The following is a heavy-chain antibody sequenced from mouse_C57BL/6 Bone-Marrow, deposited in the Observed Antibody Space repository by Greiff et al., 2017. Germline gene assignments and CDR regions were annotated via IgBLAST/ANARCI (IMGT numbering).Heavy chain of an antibody. CDR3: AKNGPNWYFDV. Sequence: QVQLKESGPGLVQPSQSLSITCTVSGFSLTSSGVHWVRQPPGKGLEWLGVIGSGGSTDYNAAFISRLSISKDNSKSQVFFKMNSLQADDTAIYYCAKNGPNWYFDVWGTGTTVTVSS. CDR2: IGSGGST. V-gene: IGHV2-4*01. CDR1: GFSLTSSG. J-gene: IGHJ1*03.